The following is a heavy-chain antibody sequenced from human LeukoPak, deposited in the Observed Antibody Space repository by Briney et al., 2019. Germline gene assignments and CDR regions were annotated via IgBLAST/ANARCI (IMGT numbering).Heavy chain of an antibody. D-gene: IGHD3-3*01. J-gene: IGHJ5*02. CDR2: MNPNSGNS. V-gene: IGHV1-8*01. CDR3: ARGDFWNWFDP. CDR1: GYTFTSYD. Sequence: ASVKVSCKASGYTFTSYDINWVRQATGQGLEWMGWMNPNSGNSGYAQKFQGRVTMTRNTSISTADMELSSLRSDDTAVYYCARGDFWNWFDPWGQGTLVTVSS.